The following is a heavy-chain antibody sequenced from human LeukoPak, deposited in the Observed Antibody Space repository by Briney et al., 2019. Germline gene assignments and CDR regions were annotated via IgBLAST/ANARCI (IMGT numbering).Heavy chain of an antibody. Sequence: GGSLRLSCAASGFTFSDYYMGWVRQAPGKGLEWVSYIDMSGTTIYYADSVKGRFTISRDNAKNSLFLRMNSLRAEDTAVYYCAKDILAAGLFFDYWGQGALVTVSS. CDR3: AKDILAAGLFFDY. J-gene: IGHJ4*02. V-gene: IGHV3-11*01. CDR2: IDMSGTTI. CDR1: GFTFSDYY. D-gene: IGHD6-13*01.